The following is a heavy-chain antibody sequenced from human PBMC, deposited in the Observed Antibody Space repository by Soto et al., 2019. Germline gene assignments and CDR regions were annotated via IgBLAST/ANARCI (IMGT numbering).Heavy chain of an antibody. J-gene: IGHJ4*02. D-gene: IGHD2-21*02. Sequence: QVQLMQSGAEVKKPGASVKVSCKASGNTFTNYYIHWVRQAPGQGLEWMGTINPSGGHPPYAQEFLGSVTMTRDTSPSTRYMELTSLRSEDTAVYYCARGGHVVVVTAAFDYWGQGTLVTVSS. CDR2: INPSGGHP. CDR3: ARGGHVVVVTAAFDY. V-gene: IGHV1-46*01. CDR1: GNTFTNYY.